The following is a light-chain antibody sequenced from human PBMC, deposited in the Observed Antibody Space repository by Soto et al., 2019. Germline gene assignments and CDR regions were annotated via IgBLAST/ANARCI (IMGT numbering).Light chain of an antibody. Sequence: AIQMTQSPSSLSASVGDRVTITCRASQGIGNDLGWYQQKSGKAPKLLIYAASNLQGGVPSRFSGSGSGTDFTLTISSLQSEDFAVYYCQQYSNWPPLTFGGGTKVEIK. V-gene: IGKV1-6*01. J-gene: IGKJ4*01. CDR3: QQYSNWPPLT. CDR2: AAS. CDR1: QGIGND.